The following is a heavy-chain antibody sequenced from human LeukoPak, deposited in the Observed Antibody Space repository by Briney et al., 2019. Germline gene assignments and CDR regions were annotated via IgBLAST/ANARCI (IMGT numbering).Heavy chain of an antibody. CDR1: GLTLSDNY. CDR2: IHSGGTTT. D-gene: IGHD3-10*01. J-gene: IGHJ4*02. Sequence: GGSLRLSCAASGLTLSDNYMSWVRQAPGKGLEWVSVIHSGGTTTYYADSVKGRFTISRDNSQNTLYLQMSGLRAGDTAVYYCARLYYYGSGSPPYWGQGTLVTVSS. V-gene: IGHV3-53*01. CDR3: ARLYYYGSGSPPY.